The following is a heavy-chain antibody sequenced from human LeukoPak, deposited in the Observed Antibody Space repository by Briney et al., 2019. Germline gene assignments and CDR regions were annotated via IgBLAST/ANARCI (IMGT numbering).Heavy chain of an antibody. CDR3: ARPTPYSSGIDY. D-gene: IGHD6-19*01. V-gene: IGHV3-33*08. CDR2: IWYDGSNK. J-gene: IGHJ4*02. Sequence: GGSLRLSCAASGFILSSYGMHWVRQAPGKGLEWVAVIWYDGSNKYYADSVKGRFTISRDDSKNTLYLQMNSLRAEDTAVYYCARPTPYSSGIDYWGQGTLVTVSS. CDR1: GFILSSYG.